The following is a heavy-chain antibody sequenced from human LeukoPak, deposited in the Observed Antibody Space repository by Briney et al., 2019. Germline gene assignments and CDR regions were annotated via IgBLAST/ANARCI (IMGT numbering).Heavy chain of an antibody. Sequence: GGSLRLSCAASGFTFSSYAMSWVRQAPGKGLEWDSAISGSGGSTYYADSVKGRFTISRDNSKNTLYLQMNSLRAEDTAVYYCAKRGYSYGYLWDYWGQGTLVTVSS. J-gene: IGHJ4*02. D-gene: IGHD5-18*01. V-gene: IGHV3-23*01. CDR1: GFTFSSYA. CDR2: ISGSGGST. CDR3: AKRGYSYGYLWDY.